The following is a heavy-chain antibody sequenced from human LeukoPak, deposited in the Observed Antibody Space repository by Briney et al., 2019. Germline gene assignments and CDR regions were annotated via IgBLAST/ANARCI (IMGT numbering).Heavy chain of an antibody. D-gene: IGHD4-23*01. CDR2: ISSSGTT. CDR1: GGSISSYY. J-gene: IGHJ4*02. V-gene: IGHV4-59*08. Sequence: PSETLSLTCTVSGGSISSYYWSWIRQPPGKGLEWIGYISSSGTTKCNPSLKSRVTISVDTSKNQFSLKLSSVTAADTAVYYCATGTVVTHFDYWGQGTLVTVSS. CDR3: ATGTVVTHFDY.